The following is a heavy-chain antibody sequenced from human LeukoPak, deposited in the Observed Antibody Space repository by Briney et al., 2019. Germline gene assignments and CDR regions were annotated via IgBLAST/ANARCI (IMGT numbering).Heavy chain of an antibody. V-gene: IGHV4-34*01. J-gene: IGHJ1*01. CDR1: GRSFRNYY. CDR2: INHSGST. D-gene: IGHD2-2*01. Sequence: SETLSLTCAVYGRSFRNYYWSWIRQPPGKGLEWIGEINHSGSTNYNPSLKSRVIISVDTSKNQFSLILSSVTAADTAVYFCARESRYCSSTSCSGWYFQHWGQGTLVTVSS. CDR3: ARESRYCSSTSCSGWYFQH.